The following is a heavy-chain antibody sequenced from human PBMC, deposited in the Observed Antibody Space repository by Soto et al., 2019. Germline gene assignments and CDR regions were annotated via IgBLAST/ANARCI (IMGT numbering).Heavy chain of an antibody. CDR1: GFTFSTYA. CDR2: ISYDGSNK. CDR3: ALDPHPIGSFDY. Sequence: QVQLVESGGGVVQPGRSLRLSCAASGFTFSTYAMHWVRQAPGKGLEWVAVISYDGSNKYYADSVKGRFTISRDNSKNTLYLQRNSLRAECPDPYYCALDPHPIGSFDYWGQGTLVTVSS. J-gene: IGHJ4*02. V-gene: IGHV3-30-3*01. D-gene: IGHD1-26*01.